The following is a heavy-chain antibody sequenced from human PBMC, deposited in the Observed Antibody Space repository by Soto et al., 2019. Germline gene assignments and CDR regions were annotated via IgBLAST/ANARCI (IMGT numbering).Heavy chain of an antibody. V-gene: IGHV3-11*06. CDR1: GFTFSDYY. CDR2: SSNTGTYT. CDR3: VRSGDNDTVLDY. Sequence: PGGTLRLSCAASGFTFSDYYMSWIRQAPGKGLEWLSYSSNTGTYTRYADSVKGRFSISRDNAKHSLFLQINSLRGEDTAIYYCVRSGDNDTVLDYWRQGTPVTVSS. D-gene: IGHD1-1*01. J-gene: IGHJ4*02.